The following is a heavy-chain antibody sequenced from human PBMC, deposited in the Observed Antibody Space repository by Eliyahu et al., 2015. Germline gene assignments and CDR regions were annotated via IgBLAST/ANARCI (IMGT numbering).Heavy chain of an antibody. V-gene: IGHV2-26*01. Sequence: QVTLKESGPVLVKPTETLTLTCTVSGFSLSNARXGVSWIRQPPGKALEWLAHIFSNDEKSYSTSLKSRLTISKDTSKSQVVLTMTNMDPVDTATYYCARIETALYYDILTGYYTANWFDPWGQGTLVTVSS. CDR2: IFSNDEK. J-gene: IGHJ5*02. D-gene: IGHD3-9*01. CDR3: ARIETALYYDILTGYYTANWFDP. CDR1: GFSLSNARXG.